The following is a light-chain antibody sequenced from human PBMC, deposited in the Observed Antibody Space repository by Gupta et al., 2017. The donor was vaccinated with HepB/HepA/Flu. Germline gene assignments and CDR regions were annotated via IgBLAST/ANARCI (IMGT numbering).Light chain of an antibody. CDR1: SSNIGAGYV. CDR3: QSYDSSLSGVV. Sequence: SVLTPPPSVSGAPGQRVTISCTGSSSNIGAGYVVHWYQQLPGTAPKLLIYGNSHRPSGVPDRFSGSKSGTSASLAITGLQVEDEADYYCQSYDSSLSGVVFGGGTKLTVL. CDR2: GNS. J-gene: IGLJ2*01. V-gene: IGLV1-40*01.